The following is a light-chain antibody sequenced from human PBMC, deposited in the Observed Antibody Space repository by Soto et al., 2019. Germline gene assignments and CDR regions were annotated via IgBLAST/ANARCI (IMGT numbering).Light chain of an antibody. Sequence: HSVLTQPASVSGSPGQSITISCTGSSSDVGDYKYVSWYQQHPGKAPKLMIYEVSNRPSGVSHRFSGSKSGDTASLTISGLQAEDEADYYCSSYTSNKNVFGTGTKVTVL. CDR3: SSYTSNKNV. CDR1: SSDVGDYKY. V-gene: IGLV2-14*01. J-gene: IGLJ1*01. CDR2: EVS.